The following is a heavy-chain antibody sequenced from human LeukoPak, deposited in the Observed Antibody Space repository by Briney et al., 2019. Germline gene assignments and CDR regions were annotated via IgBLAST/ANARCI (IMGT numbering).Heavy chain of an antibody. CDR2: MNPNSGNT. CDR1: GYTFTSYD. CDR3: ARVTAMVRGVTPMGFDY. V-gene: IGHV1-8*01. Sequence: ASVKVSCKASGYTFTSYDINWVRQATGQGFEWMGWMNPNSGNTGYAQKFQGRVTMTRNTSISTAYMELSSLRSEDTAVYYCARVTAMVRGVTPMGFDYWGQGTLVTVSS. D-gene: IGHD3-10*01. J-gene: IGHJ4*02.